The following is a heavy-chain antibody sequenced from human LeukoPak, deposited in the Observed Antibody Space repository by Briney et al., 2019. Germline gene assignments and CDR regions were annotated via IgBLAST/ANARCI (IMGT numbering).Heavy chain of an antibody. Sequence: GGSLRLSCAASGFTFSSYSMNWVRQAPGKGLEWGSYISGSSSIIYYADSVKGRFTISRDNGKNTLYLQMNSLRAEDTAVYYCARGSTYYDSSGQVPFDYWGQGTLVTVSS. CDR1: GFTFSSYS. V-gene: IGHV3-48*01. J-gene: IGHJ4*02. CDR3: ARGSTYYDSSGQVPFDY. CDR2: ISGSSSII. D-gene: IGHD3-22*01.